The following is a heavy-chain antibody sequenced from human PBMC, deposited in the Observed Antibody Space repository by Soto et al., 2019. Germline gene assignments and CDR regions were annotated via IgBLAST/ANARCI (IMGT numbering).Heavy chain of an antibody. CDR2: ISYDGSNK. CDR1: GFTFSSYA. CDR3: AREGEKLRLRGGHFDY. Sequence: GGSLRLSCAASGFTFSSYAMHWVRQAPGKGLEWVAVISYDGSNKYYADSVKGRFTISRDNSKNTLYLQMNSLRAEDTGVYYCAREGEKLRLRGGHFDYWGQGTLVTVSS. V-gene: IGHV3-30-3*01. D-gene: IGHD5-18*01. J-gene: IGHJ4*02.